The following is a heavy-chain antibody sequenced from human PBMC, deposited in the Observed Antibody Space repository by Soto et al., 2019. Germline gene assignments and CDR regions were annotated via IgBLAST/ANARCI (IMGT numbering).Heavy chain of an antibody. CDR3: ARGGWEMTTGYNWFDP. CDR1: GFTFSSYW. J-gene: IGHJ5*02. V-gene: IGHV3-7*01. Sequence: GGSLRLSCAASGFTFSSYWMSWVRQAPGKGLEWVANIKQDGSEKYYVDSVKGRFTISRDNAKNSLYLQMNSLRAEDTAVYYCARGGWEMTTGYNWFDPWGQGTLVTVSS. CDR2: IKQDGSEK. D-gene: IGHD4-4*01.